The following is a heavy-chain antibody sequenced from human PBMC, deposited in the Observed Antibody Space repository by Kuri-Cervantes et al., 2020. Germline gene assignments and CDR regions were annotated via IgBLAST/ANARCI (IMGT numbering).Heavy chain of an antibody. CDR1: GFTFSSYS. J-gene: IGHJ4*02. CDR2: ISYDGSNK. CDR3: ARDVVDDY. Sequence: LSLTCAASGFTFSSYSMNWVRQAPGKGLEWVAVISYDGSNKYYADSVKGRFTISRDNSKNTLYLQMNSLRAEDTAVYYCARDVVDDYWGQGALVTVSS. D-gene: IGHD5-24*01. V-gene: IGHV3-30*03.